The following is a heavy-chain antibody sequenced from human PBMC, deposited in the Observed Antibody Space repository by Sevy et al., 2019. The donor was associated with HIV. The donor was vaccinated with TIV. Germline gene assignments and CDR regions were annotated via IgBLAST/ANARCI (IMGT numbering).Heavy chain of an antibody. D-gene: IGHD6-13*01. CDR1: GFIFSTHS. CDR3: ARAYSSWFGTVHY. CDR2: ISYDGNNK. J-gene: IGHJ4*02. V-gene: IGHV3-30-3*01. Sequence: GGSLRLSCAASGFIFSTHSMHWVRQAPGKGLEWVAAISYDGNNKYYADSVKGRFTISRDNPKNTLFLQVNSLRPEDTALYYCARAYSSWFGTVHYWGQGTLVTVSS.